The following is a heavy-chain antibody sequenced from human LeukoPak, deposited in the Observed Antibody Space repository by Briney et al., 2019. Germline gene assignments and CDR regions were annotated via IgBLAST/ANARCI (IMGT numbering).Heavy chain of an antibody. CDR1: GFTFSSYA. D-gene: IGHD1-26*01. J-gene: IGHJ4*02. CDR3: ARGSGCYSYYFDC. V-gene: IGHV3-23*01. Sequence: PGGSLRLSCAASGFTFSSYAMNWVRQAPGKGLEWVAAISGSGSTTYYADSVKGRFTISRDNSKNTLYLQMNSLRAEDTAVYYCARGSGCYSYYFDCWGQGTLVTVSS. CDR2: ISGSGSTT.